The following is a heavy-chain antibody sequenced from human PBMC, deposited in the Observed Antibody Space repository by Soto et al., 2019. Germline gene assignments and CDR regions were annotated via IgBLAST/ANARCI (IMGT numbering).Heavy chain of an antibody. D-gene: IGHD2-2*01. Sequence: ASVKVSCKVSGYTLTELSMHWVRQAPGKGLEWMGGFDPEDGETIYAQKFQGRVTMTEDTSTDTAYMELSSLRSEDTAVYYCATGGRWLPAYYFDYWGQGTLVTVSS. J-gene: IGHJ4*02. V-gene: IGHV1-24*01. CDR3: ATGGRWLPAYYFDY. CDR2: FDPEDGET. CDR1: GYTLTELS.